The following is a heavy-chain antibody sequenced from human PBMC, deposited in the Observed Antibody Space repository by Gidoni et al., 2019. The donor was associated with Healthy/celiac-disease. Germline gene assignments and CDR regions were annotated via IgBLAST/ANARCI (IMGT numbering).Heavy chain of an antibody. CDR3: TSEVGYSSGWYGVY. CDR1: GFTFGDYA. CDR2: IRSKAYSGTT. J-gene: IGHJ4*02. V-gene: IGHV3-49*04. D-gene: IGHD6-19*01. Sequence: EVQLVEPGGGLVQPGRSLRLSCPASGFTFGDYAMSWVRQAPGKGLEWVGFIRSKAYSGTTEYAASVKGRFTISRDDSKSIAYLQMNSLKTEDTAVYYCTSEVGYSSGWYGVYWGQGTLVTVSS.